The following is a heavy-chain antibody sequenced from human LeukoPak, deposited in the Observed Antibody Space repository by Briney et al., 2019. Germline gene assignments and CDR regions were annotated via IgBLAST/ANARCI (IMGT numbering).Heavy chain of an antibody. V-gene: IGHV1-69*13. CDR2: IIPIFGTA. Sequence: SVKVSCKASGGTFSSYAISWVRQAPGQGLEWMGGIIPIFGTANYAQKFQGRVTITADESTSTAYMELSSLRSEDTAVYYCARDRGIVGARSNWFDPWGQGTLVTVSS. D-gene: IGHD1-26*01. CDR1: GGTFSSYA. CDR3: ARDRGIVGARSNWFDP. J-gene: IGHJ5*02.